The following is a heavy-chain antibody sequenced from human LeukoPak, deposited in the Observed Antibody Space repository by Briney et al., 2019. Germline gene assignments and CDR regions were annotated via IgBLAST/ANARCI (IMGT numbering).Heavy chain of an antibody. Sequence: GRSLRLSCAASGFTFSSYAMHWVRQAPGKGLEWVAVISYDGSNKYYADSVKGRFTISRDNSKNTLYLQMNSLRAEDTAVYYCARDSPRGYRYGYLDYWGQGTLVTVSS. CDR1: GFTFSSYA. V-gene: IGHV3-30-3*01. CDR3: ARDSPRGYRYGYLDY. CDR2: ISYDGSNK. J-gene: IGHJ4*02. D-gene: IGHD5-18*01.